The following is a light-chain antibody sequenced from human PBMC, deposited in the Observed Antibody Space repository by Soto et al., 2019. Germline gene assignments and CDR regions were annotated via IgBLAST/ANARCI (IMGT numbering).Light chain of an antibody. CDR1: QSVDNY. J-gene: IGKJ3*01. CDR3: LHRSNRPRFT. CDR2: DVS. Sequence: EIVLTQSPATLSLSPGXRATLSCRASQSVDNYLAWYQQKPGQAPRLLIYDVSNRATGTPARFSGSGSGTDFTLSISSLEPEHFAAYYCLHRSNRPRFTVGPGTKVDNK. V-gene: IGKV3-11*01.